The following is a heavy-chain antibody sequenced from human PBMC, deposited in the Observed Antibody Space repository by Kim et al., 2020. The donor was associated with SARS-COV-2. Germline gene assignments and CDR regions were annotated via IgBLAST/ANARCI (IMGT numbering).Heavy chain of an antibody. J-gene: IGHJ4*01. CDR2: ISNSDRT. CDR3: AATGPGGRYCSRTSCLYY. D-gene: IGHD2-2*01. Sequence: GGSLRLSCAASGFTFSSYAMSWVRQAPGKGLEWVSTISNSDRTYYTDSVKGRFTISRDNSKNTLYLQMNSLRAEDTAVYYCAATGPGGRYCSRTSCLYY. CDR1: GFTFSSYA. V-gene: IGHV3-23*01.